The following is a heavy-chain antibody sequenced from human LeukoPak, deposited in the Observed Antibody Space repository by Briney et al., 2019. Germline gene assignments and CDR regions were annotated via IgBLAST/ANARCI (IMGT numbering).Heavy chain of an antibody. V-gene: IGHV5-51*01. CDR3: SRWRYGWWLYYFDD. CDR2: IYAGDSDT. Sequence: GESLKISCKGSGYSLSSYWIGWVRQMPGKGLEWMWIIYAGDSDTRYSLYLQGQGTRSAARSVSTCDLQSTSLRASVTVRDYCSRWRYGWWLYYFDDGGQGTLVTVSA. J-gene: IGHJ4*02. D-gene: IGHD3-10*01. CDR1: GYSLSSYW.